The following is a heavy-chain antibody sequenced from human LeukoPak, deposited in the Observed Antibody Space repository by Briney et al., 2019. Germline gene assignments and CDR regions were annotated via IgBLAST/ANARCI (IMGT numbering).Heavy chain of an antibody. CDR3: ARESGSYLWRSWLNP. V-gene: IGHV4-61*01. D-gene: IGHD3-16*01. J-gene: IGHJ5*02. CDR1: GGSISSTTYY. CDR2: IYNSGNT. Sequence: NPSETLSLTCTVSGGSISSTTYYWTWIRQPPGKGLEWIGNIYNSGNTNYNPSLKSRVTISVDTSKNQFSLKLNSVTAADTAVYYCARESGSYLWRSWLNPWGQGTLVTVSS.